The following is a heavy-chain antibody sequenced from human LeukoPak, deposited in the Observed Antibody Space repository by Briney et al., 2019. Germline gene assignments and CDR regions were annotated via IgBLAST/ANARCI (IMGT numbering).Heavy chain of an antibody. CDR3: ARLRGLGSYLVDY. D-gene: IGHD3-10*01. CDR1: EYSFTSYW. J-gene: IGHJ4*02. Sequence: GESLKISCRCSEYSFTSYWIGWVRHMPGRSLQWGGIIYPGDSDTRYSPSFQGQVTISADKSIRTAYVQWSSLNVSDTAMYYCARLRGLGSYLVDYWGQGTLVTVSS. V-gene: IGHV5-51*01. CDR2: IYPGDSDT.